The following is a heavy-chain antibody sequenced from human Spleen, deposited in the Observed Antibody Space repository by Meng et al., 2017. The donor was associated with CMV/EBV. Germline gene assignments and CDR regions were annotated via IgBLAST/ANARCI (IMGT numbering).Heavy chain of an antibody. Sequence: GESLKISCAASGFTFSSYAMSWVRQAPGKGLEWVSAISGSGGSTYYADSVKGRFTISRDNSKNTLYLQMNSLRAEDTAVYYCARGQGIRQWLIRDFDYWGQGTLVTVSS. CDR2: ISGSGGST. D-gene: IGHD6-19*01. CDR1: GFTFSSYA. J-gene: IGHJ4*02. CDR3: ARGQGIRQWLIRDFDY. V-gene: IGHV3-23*01.